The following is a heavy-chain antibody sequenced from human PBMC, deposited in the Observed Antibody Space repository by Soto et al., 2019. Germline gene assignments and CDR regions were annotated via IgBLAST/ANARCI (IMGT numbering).Heavy chain of an antibody. CDR1: GGSIRSPSNY. Sequence: QLQLQESGPGLVKPSETLSLTCTVSGGSIRSPSNYWGWIRQSPGKGLEWIGSIYYSGSTNYNPSLKSRVTISVDTSKNQFSLKLTSVTAPDTAVYYCVKRPDHSYYYMDVWGKGTTVTVSS. CDR3: VKRPDHSYYYMDV. CDR2: IYYSGST. V-gene: IGHV4-39*01. J-gene: IGHJ6*03.